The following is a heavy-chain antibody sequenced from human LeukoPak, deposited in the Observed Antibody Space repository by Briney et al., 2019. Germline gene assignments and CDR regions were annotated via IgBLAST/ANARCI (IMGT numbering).Heavy chain of an antibody. D-gene: IGHD2-2*01. Sequence: SETLSLTCSVSGGSISSSRYYWGWIRQPPGKGLEWIGRIYYSGGTHYNPSLKSRASISVDTSKNQFSLKLSSVTAADTAVYYCARRGCSSSSCYSLSFDPWGQGTLVTVSS. V-gene: IGHV4-39*01. CDR2: IYYSGGT. CDR1: GGSISSSRYY. J-gene: IGHJ5*02. CDR3: ARRGCSSSSCYSLSFDP.